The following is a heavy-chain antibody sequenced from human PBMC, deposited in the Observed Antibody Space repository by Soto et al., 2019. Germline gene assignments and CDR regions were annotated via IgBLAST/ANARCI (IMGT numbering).Heavy chain of an antibody. CDR3: ARSLLGTADYYYGMDV. D-gene: IGHD5-18*01. V-gene: IGHV1-69*13. CDR2: IIPIFGTA. J-gene: IGHJ6*02. Sequence: SVKVSCKASGGTFSSYAISWVRQAPGQGLEWMGGIIPIFGTANYAQKFQGRVTITADESTSTAYMELSSLRSEDTAVYYCARSLLGTADYYYGMDVWGQGTTVTVSS. CDR1: GGTFSSYA.